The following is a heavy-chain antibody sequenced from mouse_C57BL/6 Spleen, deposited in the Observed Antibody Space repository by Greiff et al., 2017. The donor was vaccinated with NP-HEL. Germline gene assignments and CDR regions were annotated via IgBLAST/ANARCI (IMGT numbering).Heavy chain of an antibody. V-gene: IGHV1-11*01. CDR3: GRGAYGYDVGYFDV. Sequence: VQLQQSGAELASPGASVTLSCKASGYTFTDHIMNWVKKRPGQGLEWIGRIYPVSGETNYNQKFMGKATFSIDRSSSTVYMVLNSLTSEDPAVYYCGRGAYGYDVGYFDVWGTGTTVTVSS. CDR1: GYTFTDHI. CDR2: IYPVSGET. J-gene: IGHJ1*03. D-gene: IGHD2-2*01.